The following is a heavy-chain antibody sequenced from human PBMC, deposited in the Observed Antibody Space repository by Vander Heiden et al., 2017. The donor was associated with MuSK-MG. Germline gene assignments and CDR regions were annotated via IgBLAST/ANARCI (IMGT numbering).Heavy chain of an antibody. CDR3: ARGKYSSGWHPFGY. Sequence: QVQLQQWGAGLLKPSETLSLTCAVYGGSFRGYYWSWIRQPPGKGLEWIGQINHSGSTNYNPSLKSRLTISVDTSKNQFSLKLSSVTAADTAVYYCARGKYSSGWHPFGYWGQGTLVTVSS. J-gene: IGHJ4*02. CDR2: INHSGST. D-gene: IGHD6-19*01. V-gene: IGHV4-34*01. CDR1: GGSFRGYY.